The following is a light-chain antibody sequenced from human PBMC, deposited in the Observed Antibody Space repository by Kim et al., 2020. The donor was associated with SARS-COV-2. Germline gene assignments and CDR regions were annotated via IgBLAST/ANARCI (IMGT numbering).Light chain of an antibody. CDR2: RTS. Sequence: SASVGDRVPITCRASQSISICLAWYQQKPGKAPNLLIYRTSTVQSGAPSGFSDSGSDTEFTLTHSSLQPGDFATYYCQQFNSYPYTFGQGTNLEI. J-gene: IGKJ2*01. V-gene: IGKV1-5*03. CDR1: QSISIC. CDR3: QQFNSYPYT.